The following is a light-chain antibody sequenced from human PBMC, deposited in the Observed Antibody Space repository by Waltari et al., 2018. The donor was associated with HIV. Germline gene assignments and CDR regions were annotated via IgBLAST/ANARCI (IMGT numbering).Light chain of an antibody. J-gene: IGKJ1*01. CDR2: GAS. V-gene: IGKV3-20*01. CDR3: QRYGTSPQWT. CDR1: QSVPNNY. Sequence: VLTQSPGPLSLSPGERAPLSCRASQSVPNNYLAWYQKKVGQAPRILIYGASTRATDIPSRFTGSGSGADFTLTITRLEPEDFAVYYCQRYGTSPQWTFGQGTKVEIK.